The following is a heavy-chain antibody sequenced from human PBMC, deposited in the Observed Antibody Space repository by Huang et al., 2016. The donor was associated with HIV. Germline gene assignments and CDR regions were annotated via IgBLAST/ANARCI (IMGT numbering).Heavy chain of an antibody. Sequence: EVLLVQSGAELKEPGESLKISCKASGYGFSSYWIGWVRQKPGKGLGWMGIIYPRDSETKSSPSFDGQVTIPADKSTRTAYLQWESLKAPDTAIYFCARQVDGFRSHFDFWGQGTLVSVSS. CDR2: IYPRDSET. CDR1: GYGFSSYW. V-gene: IGHV5-51*01. D-gene: IGHD5-18*01. CDR3: ARQVDGFRSHFDF. J-gene: IGHJ4*02.